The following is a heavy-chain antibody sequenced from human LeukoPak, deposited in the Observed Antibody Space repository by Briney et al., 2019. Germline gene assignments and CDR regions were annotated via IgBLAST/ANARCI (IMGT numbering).Heavy chain of an antibody. CDR1: GFTFSSYS. CDR3: ARGSGSYRDFDY. Sequence: GGSLRLSCAASGFTFSSYSMSWVRQAPGKGLEWVSSISSSSSYIYYADSVKGRFTISRDNAKNSLYLQMNSLRAEDTAVYYCARGSGSYRDFDYWGQGTLVTVSS. D-gene: IGHD3-10*01. CDR2: ISSSSSYI. V-gene: IGHV3-21*01. J-gene: IGHJ4*02.